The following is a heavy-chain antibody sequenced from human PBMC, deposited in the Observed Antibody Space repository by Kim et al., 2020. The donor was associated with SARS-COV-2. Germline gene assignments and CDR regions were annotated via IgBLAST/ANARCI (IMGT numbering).Heavy chain of an antibody. D-gene: IGHD2-15*01. J-gene: IGHJ6*02. V-gene: IGHV3-9*01. CDR3: AKERKPVVRYGMDV. Sequence: ADSVKGRFTIAINKAKNSLYLQMNSLRAEDTALYYCAKERKPVVRYGMDVWGQGTTVTVSS.